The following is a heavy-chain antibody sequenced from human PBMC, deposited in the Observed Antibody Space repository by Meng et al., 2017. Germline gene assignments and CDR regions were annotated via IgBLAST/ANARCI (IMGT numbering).Heavy chain of an antibody. CDR2: ILYDGSNK. J-gene: IGHJ1*01. CDR3: ARGRARYEYFQH. D-gene: IGHD6-6*01. CDR1: GFTFSSYA. Sequence: GESLKISCAASGFTFSSYAMHWVRQAPGKGLEWVAVILYDGSNKYYADSVKGRFTISRDNSKNTLYLQMNSLRAEDTAVYYCARGRARYEYFQHWGQGTLVTVSS. V-gene: IGHV3-30*01.